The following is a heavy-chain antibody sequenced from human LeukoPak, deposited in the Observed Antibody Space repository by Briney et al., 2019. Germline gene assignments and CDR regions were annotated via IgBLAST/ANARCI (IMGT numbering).Heavy chain of an antibody. Sequence: GGSLRLSCAASGFTFSSCGMHWVRQAPGKGLEWVAFIRSDGSIEYYADSVKGRFTISRDNAKNTLYLQMNSLRAGDAALYYCAKDQPEAYFDYWGQGTLVTVSS. CDR1: GFTFSSCG. CDR3: AKDQPEAYFDY. J-gene: IGHJ4*02. CDR2: IRSDGSIE. D-gene: IGHD1-14*01. V-gene: IGHV3-30*02.